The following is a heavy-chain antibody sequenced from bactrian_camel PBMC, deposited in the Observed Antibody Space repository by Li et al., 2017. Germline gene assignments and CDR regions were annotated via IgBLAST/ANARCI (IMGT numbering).Heavy chain of an antibody. J-gene: IGHJ4*01. V-gene: IGHV3S54*01. CDR3: AGDRPYGAWYMESEYRY. CDR1: RGFDDANA. D-gene: IGHD6*01. CDR2: IKTEYDTT. Sequence: HVQLVESGGGSVQIGGSLTLACAASRGFDDANAEWGWFRQAPGKEREVVGNIKTEYDTTFYVDSVKGRFTISRESGKNTVHLQMNSLIPEDTGVYYCAGDRPYGAWYMESEYRYWGRGTQVTVS.